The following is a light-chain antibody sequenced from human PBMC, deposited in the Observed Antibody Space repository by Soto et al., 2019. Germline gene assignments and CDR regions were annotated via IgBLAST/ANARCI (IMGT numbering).Light chain of an antibody. CDR1: QTIHNNF. CDR3: HQYGRSPRT. V-gene: IGKV3-20*01. Sequence: EIVLTQSPGTLSLSPGERATLSCRASQTIHNNFLSWYQLKPGQAPRLLIYGASSRATGIPDRFSGSRSGRDFTLTISRLETEDFAVYYCHQYGRSPRTFGQGTKVEVK. J-gene: IGKJ1*01. CDR2: GAS.